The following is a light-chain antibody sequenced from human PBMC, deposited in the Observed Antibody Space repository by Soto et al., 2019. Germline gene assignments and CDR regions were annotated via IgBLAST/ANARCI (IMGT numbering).Light chain of an antibody. CDR3: ETWNSNTRV. CDR2: LESSGSQ. CDR1: SGHRSYI. V-gene: IGLV4-60*03. J-gene: IGLJ3*02. Sequence: QPVLTQSSSASASLGSSVNLTCTLSSGHRSYIIAWHQQQPGKAPRFLMRLESSGSQNKGSGVPDRFSGSSSGAARYLTISHLQSEDEADYSCETWNSNTRVFGGGTKLTVL.